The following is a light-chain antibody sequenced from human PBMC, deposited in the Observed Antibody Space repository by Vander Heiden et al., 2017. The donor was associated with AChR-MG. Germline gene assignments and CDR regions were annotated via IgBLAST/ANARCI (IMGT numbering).Light chain of an antibody. CDR2: EAV. V-gene: IGKV1-5*01. J-gene: IGKJ1*01. CDR3: QQYSRYPWT. CDR1: PSISKW. Sequence: DIKMTQSPSTVSASVGDRVIITCRASPSISKWLAWYHQQPGRAPKLLIYEAVTLESGVPSRLSGSGSGTTFTLTISSLQPDDLGSYYCQQYSRYPWTFGQGTKVEIK.